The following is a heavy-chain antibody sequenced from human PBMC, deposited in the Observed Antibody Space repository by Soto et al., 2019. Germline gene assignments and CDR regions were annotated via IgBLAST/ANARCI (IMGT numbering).Heavy chain of an antibody. CDR2: INPNSGGT. V-gene: IGHV1-2*04. Sequence: GASVKVSCKASGYTFTGYYMHWVRQAPGRGLEWMGWINPNSGGTNYAQKFQGWVTMTRDTSISTAYMELSRLRSDDTAVYYCARAAYCSGGSCYWGRRWFDPWGQGTLVTVSS. CDR3: ARAAYCSGGSCYWGRRWFDP. D-gene: IGHD2-15*01. J-gene: IGHJ5*02. CDR1: GYTFTGYY.